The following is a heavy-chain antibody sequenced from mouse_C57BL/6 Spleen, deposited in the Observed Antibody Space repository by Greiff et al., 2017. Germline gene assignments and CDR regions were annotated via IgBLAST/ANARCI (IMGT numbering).Heavy chain of an antibody. CDR2: INPSTGGT. D-gene: IGHD1-1*01. V-gene: IGHV1-42*01. CDR3: ASTTVEGYFDY. Sequence: SGPELVKPGASVKISCKASGYSFTGYYMNWVKQSPEKSLEWIGEINPSTGGTTYNQKFKAKATLTVDKSSSTAYMQLKSLTSEDSAVYYCASTTVEGYFDYWGQGTTLTVSS. CDR1: GYSFTGYY. J-gene: IGHJ2*01.